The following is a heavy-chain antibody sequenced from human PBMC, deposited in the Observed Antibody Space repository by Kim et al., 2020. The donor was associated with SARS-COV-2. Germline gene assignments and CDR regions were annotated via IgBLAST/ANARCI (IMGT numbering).Heavy chain of an antibody. CDR3: ARQGYYYDSSGYYGWFDH. CDR2: ISISSSTI. CDR1: GFTFSSYS. D-gene: IGHD3-22*01. Sequence: GGSLRLSCAASGFTFSSYSMNWVRQAPGKGLEWVSYISISSSTIYYADSVKGRFTISRDNAKNSLYLQMNSLRDEDTAVYYCARQGYYYDSSGYYGWFDHWGQGTLVTVSS. J-gene: IGHJ5*02. V-gene: IGHV3-48*02.